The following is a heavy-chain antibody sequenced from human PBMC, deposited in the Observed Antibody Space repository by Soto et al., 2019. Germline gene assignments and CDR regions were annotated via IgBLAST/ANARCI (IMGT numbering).Heavy chain of an antibody. J-gene: IGHJ6*02. Sequence: QVQLVESGGGVVQPGRSLRLSCAASGFTFSSYGMHWVRQAPGKGLEWVAVISYDGSSKYYADSVKGRFTISRDNSKNTLYLKMNSLRAEDTAVYYYARDCARIYYYYYGMDGWGQGTTVTVSS. CDR3: ARDCARIYYYYYGMDG. D-gene: IGHD2-21*01. CDR2: ISYDGSSK. CDR1: GFTFSSYG. V-gene: IGHV3-30*03.